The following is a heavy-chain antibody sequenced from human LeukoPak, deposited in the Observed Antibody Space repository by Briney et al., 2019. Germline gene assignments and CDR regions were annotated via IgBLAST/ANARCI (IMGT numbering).Heavy chain of an antibody. CDR3: ARAVTAYWYFDL. CDR1: GGSMSRYY. V-gene: IGHV4-59*01. CDR2: IYYSGST. D-gene: IGHD2-21*02. J-gene: IGHJ2*01. Sequence: SETLSLTCTVSGGSMSRYYWSWIRQPPGKGLEWIGYIYYSGSTNYNPSLKSRVAISVDASENQFSLKLSSVTAADTAVYYCARAVTAYWYFDLWGRGALVTVSS.